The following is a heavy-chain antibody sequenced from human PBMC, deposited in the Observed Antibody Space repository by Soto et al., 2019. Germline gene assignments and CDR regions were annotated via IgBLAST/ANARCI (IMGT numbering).Heavy chain of an antibody. J-gene: IGHJ4*01. CDR3: ARDYGDYFDF. D-gene: IGHD4-17*01. CDR1: GGSISSYY. CDR2: IYYTGST. V-gene: IGHV4-59*01. Sequence: SETLSLTCAVSGGSISSYYWSWIRQPPGKGLEWIGYIYYTGSTNYNPSLKSRVTISVDTSKNQFSLNLSSVTAADTAVYYCARDYGDYFDFWGHGTLGTVSS.